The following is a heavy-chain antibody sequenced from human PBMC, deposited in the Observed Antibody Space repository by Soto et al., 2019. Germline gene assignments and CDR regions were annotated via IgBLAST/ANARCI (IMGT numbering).Heavy chain of an antibody. CDR2: ISSSGSTI. D-gene: IGHD3-22*01. CDR3: ARDNPPYYYDSSGYYYFDY. CDR1: GFTFSDYY. V-gene: IGHV3-11*01. J-gene: IGHJ4*02. Sequence: GGSLRLSCAASGFTFSDYYMSWIRQAPGKGLEWVSYISSSGSTIYYADSVKGRFTISRDNAKNSLYLQMNSLRAEDTAVYYCARDNPPYYYDSSGYYYFDYGGQGTLVTVSS.